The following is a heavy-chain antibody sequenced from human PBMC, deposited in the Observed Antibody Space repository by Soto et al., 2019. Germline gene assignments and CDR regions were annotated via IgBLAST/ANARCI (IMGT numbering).Heavy chain of an antibody. D-gene: IGHD2-15*01. J-gene: IGHJ6*03. CDR1: GFTFSSYA. V-gene: IGHV3-23*01. CDR2: ISGSGGST. CDR3: ALREMGCSGGSCYSLHYYYYYMDG. Sequence: EVQLLESGGGLVQPGGSLRLSCAASGFTFSSYAMSWVRQAPGKGLEWVSAISGSGGSTYYADSVKGLFTISRDNSKNTLYLQMNSRRAEDTSVYYCALREMGCSGGSCYSLHYYYYYMDGWGKGTTVTVSS.